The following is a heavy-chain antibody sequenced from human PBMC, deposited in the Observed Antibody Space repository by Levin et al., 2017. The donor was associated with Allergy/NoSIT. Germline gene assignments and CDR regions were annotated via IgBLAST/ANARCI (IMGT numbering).Heavy chain of an antibody. V-gene: IGHV1-18*01. D-gene: IGHD3-3*01. J-gene: IGHJ4*02. CDR1: GYTFSSYA. CDR3: AREIHGYYYFDY. CDR2: ISGYNGNT. Sequence: GASVKVSCKASGYTFSSYAISWVRQAPGQGLEWMGWISGYNGNTDYAQKFQGRVTMTTDTSTSTAYMELRGLRSDDTAVYYCAREIHGYYYFDYWGPGTLVTVSS.